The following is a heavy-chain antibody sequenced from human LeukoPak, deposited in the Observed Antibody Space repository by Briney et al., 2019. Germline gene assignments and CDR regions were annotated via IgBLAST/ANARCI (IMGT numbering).Heavy chain of an antibody. J-gene: IGHJ4*02. V-gene: IGHV1-46*02. CDR3: ARDGDYYDSSGYYSD. D-gene: IGHD3-22*01. CDR2: IHPSGGST. Sequence: ASVKVSCKASGYTVNSYYMHWVRQAPGQGLEWMGIIHPSGGSTSYAQKFQGRVSMTRDTSTSTVYMELSSLRSEDTAVYYCARDGDYYDSSGYYSDWGQGTLVTVSS. CDR1: GYTVNSYY.